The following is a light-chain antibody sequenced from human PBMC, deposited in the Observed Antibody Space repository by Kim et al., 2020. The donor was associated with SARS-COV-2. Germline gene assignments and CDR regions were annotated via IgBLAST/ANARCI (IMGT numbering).Light chain of an antibody. CDR3: QVWDSSSDHPYV. CDR2: YDS. Sequence: PGKASRDTCGGNSIGSKSVHGYQQQPGQAPVLVIYYDSDRPSGIPERFSGSNSGNTATLTISRVEAGDEADYYCQVWDSSSDHPYVFGTGTKVTVL. CDR1: SIGSKS. V-gene: IGLV3-21*04. J-gene: IGLJ1*01.